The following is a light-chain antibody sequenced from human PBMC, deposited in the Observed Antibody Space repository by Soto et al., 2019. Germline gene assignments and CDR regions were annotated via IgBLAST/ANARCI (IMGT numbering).Light chain of an antibody. V-gene: IGKV3-15*01. Sequence: ETVMTQSPATLSVSPGERATLSCRASRSVSNNLAWYQQKPSQAPRLLIYGASTRATGIPARFSGSGSGTEFTLTISSLQSEDFAVYYCQQYNDWPPVTFGQGTRLEIK. CDR2: GAS. CDR1: RSVSNN. CDR3: QQYNDWPPVT. J-gene: IGKJ5*01.